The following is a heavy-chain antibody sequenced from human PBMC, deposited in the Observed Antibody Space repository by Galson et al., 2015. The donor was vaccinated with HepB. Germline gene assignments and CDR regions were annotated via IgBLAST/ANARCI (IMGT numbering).Heavy chain of an antibody. V-gene: IGHV3-11*01. CDR1: GFTFSDYY. J-gene: IGHJ6*03. CDR2: ITSSGTI. Sequence: SLRLSCATSGFTFSDYYMSWVRQAPGKGLEWVSYITSSGTIYYADSVKGRFTISRDNADNSLYLQMNSLRVEDTAVYYCARGSYYYYMDVWGKGTTVTVSS. CDR3: ARGSYYYYMDV.